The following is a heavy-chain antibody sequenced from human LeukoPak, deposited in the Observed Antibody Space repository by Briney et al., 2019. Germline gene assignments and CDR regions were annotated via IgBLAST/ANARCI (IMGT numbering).Heavy chain of an antibody. V-gene: IGHV3-53*01. CDR1: GFTVSNNY. CDR3: AGGHEALGY. CDR2: IYSAGRT. Sequence: GGSLRLSCAASGFTVSNNYMSWVRQPPGKGLEWASLIYSAGRTFYADSVKGRFTISRDNSKNTLYLQMNSLGAEDTAIYYCAGGHEALGYWGQGTLVAVSS. J-gene: IGHJ4*02. D-gene: IGHD3-10*01.